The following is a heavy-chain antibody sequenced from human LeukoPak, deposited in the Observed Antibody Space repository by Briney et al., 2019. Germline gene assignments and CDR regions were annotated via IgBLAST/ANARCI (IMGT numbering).Heavy chain of an antibody. CDR1: GGSISSYY. Sequence: SETLSLTCTVSGGSISSYYWSWIRQPPGKGLEWIGYIYYSGSTNYNPSLKSRVTISVDTSKNQFSLKLSSVTAADPAVYYCARPRLPIDYWGQGTLVTVSS. D-gene: IGHD6-25*01. CDR3: ARPRLPIDY. V-gene: IGHV4-59*01. J-gene: IGHJ4*02. CDR2: IYYSGST.